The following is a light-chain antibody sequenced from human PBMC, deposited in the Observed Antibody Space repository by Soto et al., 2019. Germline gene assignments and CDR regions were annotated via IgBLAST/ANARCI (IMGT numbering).Light chain of an antibody. J-gene: IGKJ2*01. CDR3: QQYGSSPLYT. Sequence: EIVLTQSPGTLSLSPGERATLSCRASQSVSSSYLAWYQQKPGQAPRLLIYGASSRATGIPDRFSGXXSGXXXXXTISRREPEDFAVYYCQQYGSSPLYTFGQGTKLEIK. V-gene: IGKV3-20*01. CDR2: GAS. CDR1: QSVSSSY.